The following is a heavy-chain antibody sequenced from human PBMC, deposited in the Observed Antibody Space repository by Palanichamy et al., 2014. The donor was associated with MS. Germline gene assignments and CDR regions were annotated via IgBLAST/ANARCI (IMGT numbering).Heavy chain of an antibody. J-gene: IGHJ3*02. Sequence: EVQLVKSGGGLVQPGRSPRLSCAASGFTFDAYAVHWVRQAPGKGLEWVSGISWNSDTTGYADSVKGRFTISRDNAKNSLYVQMSSLRGEDTALYYCAKAALRTGTTGDDAFDIWGQGTMVTVSS. CDR1: GFTFDAYA. CDR3: AKAALRTGTTGDDAFDI. CDR2: ISWNSDTT. D-gene: IGHD1-1*01. V-gene: IGHV3-9*01.